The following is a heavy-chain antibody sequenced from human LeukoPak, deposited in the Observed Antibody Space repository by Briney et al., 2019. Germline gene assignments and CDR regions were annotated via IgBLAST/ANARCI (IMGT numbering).Heavy chain of an antibody. CDR3: AGTYYVSGRAAFDI. D-gene: IGHD3-10*01. J-gene: IGHJ3*02. Sequence: GGSLRLSCAASGLTFSNYAMNWVRQAPGKGLEWVSAISGSGGTTYYADSVKGRFTISRDNSKNTLYLQMNSLRVEDTAIYYCAGTYYVSGRAAFDIWGQGTMVTVSS. CDR2: ISGSGGTT. V-gene: IGHV3-23*01. CDR1: GLTFSNYA.